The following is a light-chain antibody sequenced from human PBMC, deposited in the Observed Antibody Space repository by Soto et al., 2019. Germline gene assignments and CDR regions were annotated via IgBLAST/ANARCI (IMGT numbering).Light chain of an antibody. V-gene: IGLV2-14*01. CDR3: CSFTSITTYV. Sequence: QSVLTQPASVSGSLGQSITISCTGTSSDVGAYNYVSWYQQQPGKAPKLMISEVSNRPSGVSNRFSGSKSGNTAPLIISGLHAEDDASYYCCSFTSITTYVFGSGTRFTVL. CDR2: EVS. J-gene: IGLJ1*01. CDR1: SSDVGAYNY.